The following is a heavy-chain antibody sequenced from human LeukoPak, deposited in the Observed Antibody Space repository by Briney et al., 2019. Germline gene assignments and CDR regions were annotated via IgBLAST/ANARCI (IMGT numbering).Heavy chain of an antibody. CDR3: AKDNSLLRYFDWMEGYYGMDV. D-gene: IGHD3-9*01. V-gene: IGHV3-30*18. CDR1: GFTFSSYG. J-gene: IGHJ6*02. Sequence: QPGRSLRLSCAASGFTFSSYGMHWVRQAPGKGLEWVAVISYDGSNKYYADSVKGRFTISRDNSKNTLYLQMNSLRAEDTAVYYCAKDNSLLRYFDWMEGYYGMDVWGQGTTVTVSS. CDR2: ISYDGSNK.